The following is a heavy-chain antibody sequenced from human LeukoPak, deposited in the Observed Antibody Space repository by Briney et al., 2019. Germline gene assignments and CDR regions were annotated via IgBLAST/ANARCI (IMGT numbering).Heavy chain of an antibody. CDR2: IIPIFGTA. CDR3: ASGYYDSSGYPFDY. Sequence: SVKVSCKASGGTFSSYAISWVRQAPGQGVEWMGGIIPIFGTANYAQKFHVRVTITTDESTSTAYMELSSLRSEDTAVYYCASGYYDSSGYPFDYWGQGTLVTVSS. V-gene: IGHV1-69*05. J-gene: IGHJ4*02. D-gene: IGHD3-22*01. CDR1: GGTFSSYA.